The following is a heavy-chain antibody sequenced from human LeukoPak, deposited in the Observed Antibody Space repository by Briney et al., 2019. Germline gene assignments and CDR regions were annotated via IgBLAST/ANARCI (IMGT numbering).Heavy chain of an antibody. V-gene: IGHV3-33*06. D-gene: IGHD3-22*01. CDR1: GFTFSSYG. Sequence: PGGSLRLSCAASGFTFSSYGMHWVRQAPGKGLEWVAVIWYDGSNEYYADSVKGRFTISRDNSKNTLYLQMNSLRAEDTAVYYCAKAAKSGYYYNYYYYMDVWGKGTTVTVSS. CDR2: IWYDGSNE. CDR3: AKAAKSGYYYNYYYYMDV. J-gene: IGHJ6*03.